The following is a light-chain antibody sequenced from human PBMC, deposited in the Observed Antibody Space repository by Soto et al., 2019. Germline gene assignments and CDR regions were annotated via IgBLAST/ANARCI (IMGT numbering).Light chain of an antibody. Sequence: QAVVTQPPSASGTPGQTVTISCSGSSANIGSNYVYWYQQLPGTAPKHLIYRSNQRPSGVPDRFSGSKSGTSASLAISGLRSEDEADYYCAAWDDSLSGVVFGGGTKVTVL. J-gene: IGLJ2*01. V-gene: IGLV1-47*01. CDR2: RSN. CDR1: SANIGSNY. CDR3: AAWDDSLSGVV.